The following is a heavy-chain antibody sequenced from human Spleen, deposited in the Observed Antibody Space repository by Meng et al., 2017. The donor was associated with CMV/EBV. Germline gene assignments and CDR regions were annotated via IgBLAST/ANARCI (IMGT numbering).Heavy chain of an antibody. CDR1: AFTFSMYG. J-gene: IGHJ6*02. V-gene: IGHV3-30*02. D-gene: IGHD2-8*01. Sequence: GESLKISCAASAFTFSMYGMHWVRQAPGKGLEWVAFIKYDGSSIYYVDSVKGRFTISRDNSKNTMYLQMNSLGPEDTAVYYCAKDTLAGVWQYYGMDVWGQGTTVTVSS. CDR2: IKYDGSSI. CDR3: AKDTLAGVWQYYGMDV.